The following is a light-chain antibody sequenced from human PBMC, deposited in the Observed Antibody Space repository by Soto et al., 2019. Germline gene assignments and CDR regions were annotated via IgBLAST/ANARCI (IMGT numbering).Light chain of an antibody. V-gene: IGLV1-47*01. Sequence: QSVLTQPPSASGTPGQRVTISCSGSSSNIGSNSVHWYQQLPGTAPPLLIYSNSQRPSWVPERISGSKSGTSASLAIRGLRSEDEDDYYCAAWDDSLSCVVFGGGTKLTVL. CDR1: SSNIGSNS. CDR3: AAWDDSLSCVV. CDR2: SNS. J-gene: IGLJ2*01.